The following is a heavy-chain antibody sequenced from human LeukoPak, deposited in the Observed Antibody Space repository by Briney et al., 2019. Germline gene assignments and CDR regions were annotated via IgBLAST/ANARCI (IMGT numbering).Heavy chain of an antibody. CDR2: INWNGGST. V-gene: IGHV3-20*04. CDR3: ARGIRFLEWLSGFDY. Sequence: GGSLRLSCAVSGFTFDDYGVSWVRQAPGKGLEWVSGINWNGGSTGYADSVKGRFTISRDNAKNSLYLQLNSLRVEDTALYYCARGIRFLEWLSGFDYWGQGILDTVSS. CDR1: GFTFDDYG. D-gene: IGHD3-3*01. J-gene: IGHJ4*02.